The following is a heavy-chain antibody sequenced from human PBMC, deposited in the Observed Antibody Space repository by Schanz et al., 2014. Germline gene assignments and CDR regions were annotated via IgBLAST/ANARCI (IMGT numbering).Heavy chain of an antibody. CDR2: ISSTSTYL. J-gene: IGHJ5*02. Sequence: EVQLVESGGGLVKPGDSLRLSCAASGFTFSSYTMKWVRQAPGKGLEWVSSISSTSTYLYYADSVKGRFTISRDSARNSLYLQMSSLRAEDTAVYYCARGYVLEPADYYDPWGQGTLVTVSS. V-gene: IGHV3-21*04. CDR3: ARGYVLEPADYYDP. D-gene: IGHD2-2*01. CDR1: GFTFSSYT.